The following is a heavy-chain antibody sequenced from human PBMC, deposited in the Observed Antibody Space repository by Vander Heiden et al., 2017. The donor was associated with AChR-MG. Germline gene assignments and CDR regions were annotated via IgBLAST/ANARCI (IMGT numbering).Heavy chain of an antibody. CDR3: AHRGPIAAAGTSYYYGMDV. J-gene: IGHJ6*02. D-gene: IGHD6-13*01. CDR2: IYWDDDK. V-gene: IGHV2-5*02. Sequence: QITLKESGPTLVKPTQTLTLTCTFSGFSLSTSGVGVGWTRQPPGKALEWLALIYWDDDKRYSPSLKSRLTITKDTSKNQVVLTMTNMDPVDTATYYCAHRGPIAAAGTSYYYGMDVWGQGTTVTVSS. CDR1: GFSLSTSGVG.